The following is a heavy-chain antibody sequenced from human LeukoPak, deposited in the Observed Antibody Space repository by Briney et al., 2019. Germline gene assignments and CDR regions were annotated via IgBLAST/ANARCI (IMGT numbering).Heavy chain of an antibody. J-gene: IGHJ4*02. V-gene: IGHV4-34*01. CDR2: VNHSGYT. CDR3: ARQLYGSDY. Sequence: PSETLSLTCDVSGVSFSTYYWSWIRQSPEKGLVWIGEVNHSGYTNLNPSLKSRVTISVDTSKNQFSLKLSSVTAADTAIYYCARQLYGSDYWGQGTLVTVSS. D-gene: IGHD4-17*01. CDR1: GVSFSTYY.